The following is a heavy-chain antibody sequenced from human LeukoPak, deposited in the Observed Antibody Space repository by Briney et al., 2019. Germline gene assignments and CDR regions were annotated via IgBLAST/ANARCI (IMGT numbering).Heavy chain of an antibody. Sequence: SETLSLTCTVSGGSISGFYWSWIRQPPGKRLEWIGYIYYSGSTHYNPSLESRVTISVDTSKNQFSLKLSSVAAADTAVYYCARDGNYYDSSGYFTWYNWFDPWGQGTLVTVSS. CDR2: IYYSGST. D-gene: IGHD3-22*01. V-gene: IGHV4-59*12. CDR3: ARDGNYYDSSGYFTWYNWFDP. CDR1: GGSISGFY. J-gene: IGHJ5*02.